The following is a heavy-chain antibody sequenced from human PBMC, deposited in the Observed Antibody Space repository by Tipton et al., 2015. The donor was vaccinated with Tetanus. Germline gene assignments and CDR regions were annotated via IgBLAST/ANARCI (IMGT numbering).Heavy chain of an antibody. CDR1: GGSISSGGYY. CDR2: IYHRGST. V-gene: IGHV4-31*11. D-gene: IGHD3-3*01. CDR3: ARDPAVLRFLEWLPDWYFAL. Sequence: LSCAVSGGSISSGGYYWTWIRQHPGKGLEWIGNIYHRGSTYYNPSLKSRVTISVDTSKNQFSLKPSSVTAADTAVYYCARDPAVLRFLEWLPDWYFALWGRGTLVTVSS. J-gene: IGHJ2*01.